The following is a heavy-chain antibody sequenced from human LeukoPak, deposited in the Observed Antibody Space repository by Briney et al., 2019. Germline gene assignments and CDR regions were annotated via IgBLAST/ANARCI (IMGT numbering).Heavy chain of an antibody. D-gene: IGHD3-22*01. CDR2: IYYSGST. CDR3: ARDRGYYDRNAFDI. J-gene: IGHJ3*02. V-gene: IGHV4-59*01. Sequence: PSETLSLTCTVSGGSISSYYWSWIRQPPGKGLEWIGYIYYSGSTNYNPSFKSRVTISVDTSKNQFSLKLSSVTAADTAVYYCARDRGYYDRNAFDIWGQGTMVTVSS. CDR1: GGSISSYY.